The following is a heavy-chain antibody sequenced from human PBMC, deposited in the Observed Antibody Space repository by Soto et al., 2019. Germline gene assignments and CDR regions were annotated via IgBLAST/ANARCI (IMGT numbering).Heavy chain of an antibody. CDR3: ASEKPPAAGSYYDY. D-gene: IGHD6-13*01. CDR2: ITAGSAYT. J-gene: IGHJ4*02. Sequence: QVQLVQSGAEVKKPGASVKVSCEASGYTFTTYTIHWVRQAPGQRLEWMGWITAGSAYTDYAQKFQGRVTITRDTSASTTYMELSSLGSEDTAVYYCASEKPPAAGSYYDYWGQGSLVTVSS. CDR1: GYTFTTYT. V-gene: IGHV1-3*01.